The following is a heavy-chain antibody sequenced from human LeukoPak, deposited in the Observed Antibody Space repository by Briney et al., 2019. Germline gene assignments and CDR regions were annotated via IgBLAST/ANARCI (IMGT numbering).Heavy chain of an antibody. CDR3: AKDLHDYTYFDY. J-gene: IGHJ4*02. Sequence: GQSLRLSCAASGFTFSSYGMHWVRQAPGKGLEWVAFIRYDGSNKYYADSVKGRFTISRDNSKNTLYLQMNSLRAEDTAVYYCAKDLHDYTYFDYWGQGTLVTVSS. V-gene: IGHV3-30*02. CDR2: IRYDGSNK. CDR1: GFTFSSYG. D-gene: IGHD5-12*01.